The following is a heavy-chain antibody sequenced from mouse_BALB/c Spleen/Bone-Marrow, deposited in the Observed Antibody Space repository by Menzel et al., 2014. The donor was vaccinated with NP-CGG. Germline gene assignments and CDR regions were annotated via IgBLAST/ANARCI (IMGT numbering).Heavy chain of an antibody. Sequence: ESGPGLVKPSQSLSLTCSVTGYSITSGYYCNWIRQFPGNKLEWMGYISYDGSNNYNPSLKNRISITRDTSKNEFFLKLNSVTTEDTATYYCARDGATSFFQYYFDYWGQGTTLTVSS. CDR2: ISYDGSN. CDR3: ARDGATSFFQYYFDY. J-gene: IGHJ2*01. V-gene: IGHV3-6*02. D-gene: IGHD3-1*01. CDR1: GYSITSGYY.